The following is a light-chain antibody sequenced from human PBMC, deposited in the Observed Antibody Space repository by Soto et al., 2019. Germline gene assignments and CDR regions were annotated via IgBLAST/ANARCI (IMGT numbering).Light chain of an antibody. CDR1: SSNIGNNY. V-gene: IGLV1-51*01. J-gene: IGLJ3*02. CDR2: DNN. CDR3: GTWDSSLSGGV. Sequence: QSVLTQPPSVSAAPGQKVTISCSGSSSNIGNNYVSWYQQLPGTAPKLLIYDNNNLPSGIPDRFSGSKSGTSATQGNTGLQSGEDGVYYCGTWDSSLSGGVFGAGTKLTVL.